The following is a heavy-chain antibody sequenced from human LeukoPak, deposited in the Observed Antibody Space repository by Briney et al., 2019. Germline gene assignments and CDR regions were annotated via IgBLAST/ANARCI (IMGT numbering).Heavy chain of an antibody. CDR2: ISDSGTT. CDR3: ARDVVVTSSPDAFDI. Sequence: SEALSLTCTVSGDSVTSGGYFWTWIRQHPGKGLEWIGCISDSGTTSYNPSLKSRVSISVATSNNQFSLRLSSVTAADTAVYYCARDVVVTSSPDAFDIWGQGTMVTVSS. CDR1: GDSVTSGGYF. J-gene: IGHJ3*02. D-gene: IGHD2-21*02. V-gene: IGHV4-31*03.